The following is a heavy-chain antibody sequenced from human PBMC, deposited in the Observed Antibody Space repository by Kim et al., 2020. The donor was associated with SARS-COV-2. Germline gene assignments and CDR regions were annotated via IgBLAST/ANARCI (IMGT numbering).Heavy chain of an antibody. D-gene: IGHD6-13*01. J-gene: IGHJ4*02. Sequence: ASVKVSCKASGYTFTNYAMNWVRQAPGQGLEWMGWINTNTGNPTYAQGFTGRFVFSLDTSVSTAYLQISSLKAEDTAVYYCARDFSPTNGAAGENWGQGTLVTVSS. V-gene: IGHV7-4-1*02. CDR2: INTNTGNP. CDR1: GYTFTNYA. CDR3: ARDFSPTNGAAGEN.